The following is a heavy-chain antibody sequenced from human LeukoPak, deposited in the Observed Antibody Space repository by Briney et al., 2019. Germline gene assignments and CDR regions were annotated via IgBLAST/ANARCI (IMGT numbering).Heavy chain of an antibody. CDR1: GGSFSGYY. V-gene: IGHV4-34*01. D-gene: IGHD3-3*01. J-gene: IGHJ5*02. CDR2: INHSGST. CDR3: ARSAIGVASYLDP. Sequence: SETPSLTCAVYGGSFSGYYWSWIRQPPGKGLEWIGEINHSGSTNYNPSLKSRVTISVDTSKNQFSLKLSSVTAADTAVYYCARSAIGVASYLDPWGQGTLVTVSS.